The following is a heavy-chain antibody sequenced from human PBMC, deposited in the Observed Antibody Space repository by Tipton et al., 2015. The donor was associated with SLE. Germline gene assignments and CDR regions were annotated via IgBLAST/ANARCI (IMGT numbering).Heavy chain of an antibody. V-gene: IGHV4-59*11. J-gene: IGHJ4*02. CDR2: IYYSGST. CDR1: GGSISSLY. D-gene: IGHD6-13*01. CDR3: ARRRGSSWYEDYFDY. Sequence: TLSLTCTVSGGSISSLYVSWFSQPPGKGLEWSGFIYYSGSTNYNPFIKSRVTMSVDTSKNQLPLKLSSVTAADTAVYYCARRRGSSWYEDYFDYWGQGTLVTVSS.